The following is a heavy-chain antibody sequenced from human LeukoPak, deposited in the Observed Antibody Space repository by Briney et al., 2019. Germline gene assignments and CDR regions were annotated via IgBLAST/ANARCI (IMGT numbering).Heavy chain of an antibody. J-gene: IGHJ4*02. CDR2: INPTSGAT. V-gene: IGHV1-2*02. Sequence: APVKVSCKASGYTFTGYYIHWVRQAPGQGLEWMGWINPTSGATDSPQKFQGRVTMTRDRDTSISTTYMELSRLRSDDTAVYYCARASCSGGGCYVFDYWGQGTLVTVSS. D-gene: IGHD2-15*01. CDR3: ARASCSGGGCYVFDY. CDR1: GYTFTGYY.